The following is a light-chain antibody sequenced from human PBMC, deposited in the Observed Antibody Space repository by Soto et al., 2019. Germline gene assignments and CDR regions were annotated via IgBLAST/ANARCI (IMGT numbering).Light chain of an antibody. Sequence: DIQMTQSPSTLSASVGDRVTITCRASQSISKWLAWYQQKPGKAPKLLIHDASSLESGVPSRFSGSGSGTEFTLTISSLQSEDFAVYYCQQYNNWPPLTFGPGTKVDIK. CDR2: DAS. V-gene: IGKV1-5*01. CDR3: QQYNNWPPLT. CDR1: QSISKW. J-gene: IGKJ3*01.